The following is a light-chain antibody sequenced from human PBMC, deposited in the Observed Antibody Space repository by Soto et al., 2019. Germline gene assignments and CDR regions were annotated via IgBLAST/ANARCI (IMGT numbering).Light chain of an antibody. J-gene: IGLJ1*01. CDR2: EGS. CDR3: CSYAGSSTYV. Sequence: QSVLTQPASVSWSPGQSITISCTGTSSEVGSYNLVSWYQQHPGKAPKLMIYEGSKRPSGVSNRFSGSKSGNTASLTISGLQAEDEADYYCCSYAGSSTYVFGTGTKVTV. CDR1: SSEVGSYNL. V-gene: IGLV2-23*01.